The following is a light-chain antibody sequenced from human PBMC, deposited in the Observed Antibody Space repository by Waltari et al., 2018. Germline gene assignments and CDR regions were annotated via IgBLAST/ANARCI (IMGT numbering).Light chain of an antibody. CDR3: QQLNSYAFT. CDR2: SAS. Sequence: IQLTQSPSSLSASVGDRVTITCRASKGISSYLAWYQQKPGKAPKLLIYSASTLQSGVPSRFSGSGSGTDFTLTISSLQPEDFATYYCQQLNSYAFTFGPGTKVDIK. J-gene: IGKJ3*01. V-gene: IGKV1-9*01. CDR1: KGISSY.